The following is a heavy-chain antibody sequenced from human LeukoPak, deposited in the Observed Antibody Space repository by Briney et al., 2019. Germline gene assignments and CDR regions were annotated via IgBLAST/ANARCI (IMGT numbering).Heavy chain of an antibody. CDR3: VARAVAGQFY. D-gene: IGHD6-19*01. CDR1: GFAFSGYG. J-gene: IGHJ4*02. CDR2: IAYDGSDK. V-gene: IGHV3-30*02. Sequence: GGSLRLSCAASGFAFSGYGMHWVRQAPGKGLEWVTYIAYDGSDKFYADSVRGRFTISRDNSKNTLYVQMNSLRVEDTAMYYCVARAVAGQFYRGQGTLVTVSS.